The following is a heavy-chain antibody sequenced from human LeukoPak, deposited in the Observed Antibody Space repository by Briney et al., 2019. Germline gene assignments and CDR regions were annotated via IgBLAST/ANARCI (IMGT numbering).Heavy chain of an antibody. CDR2: IIPIFGTA. D-gene: IGHD2-2*01. Sequence: SVKVSCKASGGTFSSYAISWVRQAPGQGLEWMGGIIPIFGTANYAQKFQGRVTITADESTSTAYMELSSLRSEDTAVYYCARDRRVPDCSSTSCYPHHFDYWGQGTLVTVSS. J-gene: IGHJ4*02. V-gene: IGHV1-69*01. CDR3: ARDRRVPDCSSTSCYPHHFDY. CDR1: GGTFSSYA.